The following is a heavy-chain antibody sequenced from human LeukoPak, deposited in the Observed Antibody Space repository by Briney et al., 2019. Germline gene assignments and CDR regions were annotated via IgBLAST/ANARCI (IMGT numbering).Heavy chain of an antibody. CDR3: ARELDAVRFGELSEALDY. Sequence: PGGSLRLSCAASGFTFSSYSMNWVRQAPGKGLEWVSFISSSSSYKYYADSVKGRFTISRDNAKNSLFLQMNSLRAEDTAVYYCARELDAVRFGELSEALDYWGQGTLVTVSS. CDR2: ISSSSSYK. D-gene: IGHD3-10*01. CDR1: GFTFSSYS. V-gene: IGHV3-21*06. J-gene: IGHJ4*02.